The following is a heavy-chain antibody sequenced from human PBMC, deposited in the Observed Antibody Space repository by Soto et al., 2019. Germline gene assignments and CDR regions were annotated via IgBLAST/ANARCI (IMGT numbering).Heavy chain of an antibody. D-gene: IGHD2-8*02. J-gene: IGHJ5*02. V-gene: IGHV1-24*01. CDR1: GYTLTELS. CDR3: ATAPGQRPNWFDP. Sequence: SVKVSCKVSGYTLTELSMHWVRQAPGKGLEWMGGFDPEDGETIYAQKFQGRVTMTEDTSTDTAYMELSSLRSEDTAVYYCATAPGQRPNWFDPWGQGTLVTVSS. CDR2: FDPEDGET.